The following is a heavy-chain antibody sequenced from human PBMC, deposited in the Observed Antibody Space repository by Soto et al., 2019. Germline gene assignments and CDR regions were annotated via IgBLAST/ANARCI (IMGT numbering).Heavy chain of an antibody. Sequence: PSETLSLTCTVSGGSISSYDWSWIRQPPGKGLEWIGYIYYSGSTNYNPSLKSRVTISVDTSKNQFSLKLSSVTAADTAVYYCAREGVATRNNWFDPWGQGTLVTVSS. CDR3: AREGVATRNNWFDP. D-gene: IGHD5-12*01. CDR1: GGSISSYD. J-gene: IGHJ5*02. CDR2: IYYSGST. V-gene: IGHV4-59*01.